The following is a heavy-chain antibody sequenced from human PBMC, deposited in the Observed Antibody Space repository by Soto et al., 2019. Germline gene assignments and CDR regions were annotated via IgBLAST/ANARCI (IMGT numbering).Heavy chain of an antibody. CDR3: AKVSILTESYHYYAMDV. D-gene: IGHD3-9*01. CDR2: IGGLSGGT. CDR1: GFTFSTYA. V-gene: IGHV3-23*01. J-gene: IGHJ6*02. Sequence: EVQLLESGGGSVQPGGALRLSCVASGFTFSTYAMSWVRQAPGKGLEWVSGIGGLSGGTDYADSVKGRLTISRDNSKNTLYLQMNSLRAEHTAVYFCAKVSILTESYHYYAMDVWGQGTTVTVSS.